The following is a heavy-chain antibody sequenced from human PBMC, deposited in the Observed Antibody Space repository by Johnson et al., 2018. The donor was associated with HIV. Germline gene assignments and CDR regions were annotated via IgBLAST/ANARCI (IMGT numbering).Heavy chain of an antibody. V-gene: IGHV3-33*01. J-gene: IGHJ3*02. CDR2: IWFDGSHE. Sequence: VQLLESGGGVVQPGRSLILSCAASGFTFSNYGIHWVRQAPGKGLEWLAVIWFDGSHEYYIDSVKGRFTISRDNSKNTLYLQMNSLRAEDTAVYYCAIIPAGNGFNMWGQGTLVTVSS. CDR3: AIIPAGNGFNM. D-gene: IGHD2-21*01. CDR1: GFTFSNYG.